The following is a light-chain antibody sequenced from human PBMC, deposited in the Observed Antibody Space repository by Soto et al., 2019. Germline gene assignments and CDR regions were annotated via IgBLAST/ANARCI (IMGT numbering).Light chain of an antibody. V-gene: IGKV3-20*01. CDR3: QQYGSPVLR. CDR1: QSVIGTF. J-gene: IGKJ1*01. CDR2: GES. Sequence: EIVLTQSPGTLSLSPGDRATLSCRASQSVIGTFLAWYQQKPGQPPRLLIYGESIRATGIPDRFSGSGTGTEFTITISRREPEDFAGYFCQQYGSPVLRFDQGTKVEI.